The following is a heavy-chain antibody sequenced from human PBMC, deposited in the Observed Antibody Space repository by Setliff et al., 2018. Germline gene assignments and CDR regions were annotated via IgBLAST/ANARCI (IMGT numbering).Heavy chain of an antibody. D-gene: IGHD1-26*01. Sequence: ASVKVSCKASGYTFTNYGINWVRQAPGQGLEWMGWVSADNGNTKYAQNLHGKITMTTDTSTSTAYLELRSVRFDDTAVYYCARERSYDGLNYYGMDVWGQGTSVTVSS. J-gene: IGHJ6*01. CDR1: GYTFTNYG. CDR3: ARERSYDGLNYYGMDV. CDR2: VSADNGNT. V-gene: IGHV1-18*01.